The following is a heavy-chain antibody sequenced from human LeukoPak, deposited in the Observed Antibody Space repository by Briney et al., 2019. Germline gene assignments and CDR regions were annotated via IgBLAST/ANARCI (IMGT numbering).Heavy chain of an antibody. J-gene: IGHJ4*02. Sequence: GGSLRLSCEGSAFIFSGHWMNWVRQTPGKGLEWVASIKEDGSERQYVDSVKGRFSISRDNAKNTLYLQMNSLRVEDTAVYYCARGRPHGNDYWGQGTLVTVSS. D-gene: IGHD4-23*01. CDR1: AFIFSGHW. CDR2: IKEDGSER. V-gene: IGHV3-7*01. CDR3: ARGRPHGNDY.